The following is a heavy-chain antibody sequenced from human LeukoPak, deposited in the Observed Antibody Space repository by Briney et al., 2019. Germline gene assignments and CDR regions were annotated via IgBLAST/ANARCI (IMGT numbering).Heavy chain of an antibody. CDR1: GVSISSYY. J-gene: IGHJ4*02. CDR2: IYYSGST. Sequence: SETLSLTCTVSGVSISSYYWSWIRQPPGKGLEWIGYIYYSGSTNYNPSLKSRVTISVDTSKNQFSLKLSSVTAADTAVYYCARVGREMATLGDFDYWGQGTLVTVSS. D-gene: IGHD5-24*01. V-gene: IGHV4-59*01. CDR3: ARVGREMATLGDFDY.